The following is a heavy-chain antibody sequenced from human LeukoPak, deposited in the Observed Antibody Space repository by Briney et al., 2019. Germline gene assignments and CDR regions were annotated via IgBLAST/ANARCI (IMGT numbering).Heavy chain of an antibody. Sequence: SETLSLTCTVSGGSISSSSYYWGWIRQPPGKGLEWIGSIYYSGNIYYNPSLKSRVTISVDTSKNQFSLKLSSVTAADTAVYYCARTVGAAYYYYYYMDVWGKGTTVTVSS. J-gene: IGHJ6*03. V-gene: IGHV4-39*07. CDR1: GGSISSSSYY. CDR3: ARTVGAAYYYYYYMDV. D-gene: IGHD1-26*01. CDR2: IYYSGNI.